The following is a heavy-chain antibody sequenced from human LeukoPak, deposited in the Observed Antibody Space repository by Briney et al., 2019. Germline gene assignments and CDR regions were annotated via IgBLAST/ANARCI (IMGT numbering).Heavy chain of an antibody. D-gene: IGHD3-10*01. Sequence: SQTLSLTCAISGASFSSNSAAWNWIRQSPSRGLEWLGRTYYRSKWHSYYAPSVKSRITINPDTSKNQFSLQLKSVTPEDTAVYYCARMVGLVSDFWGQGTLVTVSS. V-gene: IGHV6-1*01. J-gene: IGHJ4*02. CDR2: TYYRSKWHS. CDR3: ARMVGLVSDF. CDR1: GASFSSNSAA.